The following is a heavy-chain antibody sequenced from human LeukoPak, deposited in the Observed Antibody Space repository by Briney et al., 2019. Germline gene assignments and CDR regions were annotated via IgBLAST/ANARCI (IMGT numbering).Heavy chain of an antibody. CDR2: IRDDGSTR. J-gene: IGHJ4*02. Sequence: PGGSLRLSCAASGFTFSRYGLHWVRQAPGKGLEWVAFIRDDGSTRYYADSVKGRFTVSRDNPKNTLYLQMDSLRTEDTAVYYCAEDLTYSSSPDYWGQGTLVTVSS. D-gene: IGHD6-13*01. CDR1: GFTFSRYG. V-gene: IGHV3-30*02. CDR3: AEDLTYSSSPDY.